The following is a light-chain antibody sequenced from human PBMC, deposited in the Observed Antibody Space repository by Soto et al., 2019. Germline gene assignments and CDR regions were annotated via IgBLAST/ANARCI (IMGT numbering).Light chain of an antibody. CDR2: SNN. Sequence: QSVLTQPPSASGTPGQRVTITCSGSRSNIGSNTVNWYQQLPGTAPKVLIYSNNQRPSGVPDRFSGSKSGTSASLAISGLQSQQEADYYCAAWDDSLNGYVFGTGTKLTVL. V-gene: IGLV1-44*01. J-gene: IGLJ1*01. CDR3: AAWDDSLNGYV. CDR1: RSNIGSNT.